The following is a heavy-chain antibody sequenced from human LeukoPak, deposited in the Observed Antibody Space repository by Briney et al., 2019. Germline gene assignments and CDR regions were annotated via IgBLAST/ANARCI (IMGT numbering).Heavy chain of an antibody. D-gene: IGHD2-15*01. CDR1: EFTVSSNY. Sequence: GGSLRLSCAASEFTVSSNYMSWVRQAPGKGLEWVAVVSYDGSNKYYADSVKGRFTISRDNSKNTLYLQMNSLRAEDTAVYYCAKDTERYCSGGSCYYFDYWGQGTLVTVSS. J-gene: IGHJ4*02. CDR3: AKDTERYCSGGSCYYFDY. CDR2: VSYDGSNK. V-gene: IGHV3-30*18.